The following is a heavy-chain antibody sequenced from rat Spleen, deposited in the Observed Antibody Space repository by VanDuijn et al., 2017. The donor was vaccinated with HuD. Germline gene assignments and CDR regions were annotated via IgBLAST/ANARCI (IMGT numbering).Heavy chain of an antibody. CDR1: GFTFSDYY. J-gene: IGHJ1*01. Sequence: EVQLVESGGGLVQPGNSLKLSCAASGFTFSDYYMAWVRQAPKKGLEWVASISYDGGSTYYRDSVKGRFTISRDNAKSSLYLQMDSLRSEDTATYYCTTGATGYFDYWGPGTMVAVSS. CDR3: TTGATGYFDY. D-gene: IGHD3-1*01. CDR2: ISYDGGST. V-gene: IGHV5-20*01.